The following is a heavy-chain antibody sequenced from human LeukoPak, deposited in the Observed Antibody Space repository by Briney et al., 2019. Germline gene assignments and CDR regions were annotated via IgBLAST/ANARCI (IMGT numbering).Heavy chain of an antibody. CDR1: GFTFSSYG. CDR2: IRYDGSSK. J-gene: IGHJ6*03. D-gene: IGHD3-3*01. V-gene: IGHV3-30*02. Sequence: GGSLRLSCAASGFTFSSYGMHWVRQAPGKGLEWVAFIRYDGSSKYYADSVKGRFTISRDNSKNTLYLQMNSLRAEDTAVYYCAKVGGSNYYYYYMDVWGKGTTVTVSS. CDR3: AKVGGSNYYYYYMDV.